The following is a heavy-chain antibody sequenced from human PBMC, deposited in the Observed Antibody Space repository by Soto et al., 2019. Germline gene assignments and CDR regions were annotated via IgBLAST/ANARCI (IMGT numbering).Heavy chain of an antibody. CDR2: IYSGGST. J-gene: IGHJ3*02. CDR3: ARYYGDRFDAFDI. CDR1: GFTVSSNY. D-gene: IGHD4-17*01. V-gene: IGHV3-53*01. Sequence: PGGSLRLSCAASGFTVSSNYMSWVRQAPGKGLEWVSVIYSGGSTYYADSVKGRFTISRDNSKNTLYLQMNSLRAEDTAVYYCARYYGDRFDAFDIWGQGTMVTVSS.